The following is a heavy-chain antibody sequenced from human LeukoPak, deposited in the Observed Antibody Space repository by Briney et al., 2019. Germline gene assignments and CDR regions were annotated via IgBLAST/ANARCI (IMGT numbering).Heavy chain of an antibody. CDR1: GYTFTSYA. Sequence: AASVKVSCKASGYTFTSYAIRWVRQAPGQRLEWLGWINAGNGNTKYSQKFQGRVTITSDTSATTAYMELTSLRSEDTAVYFCARGYCSSTSCQYYFDYWGQGTLVTVSS. V-gene: IGHV1-3*01. CDR3: ARGYCSSTSCQYYFDY. CDR2: INAGNGNT. D-gene: IGHD2-2*01. J-gene: IGHJ4*02.